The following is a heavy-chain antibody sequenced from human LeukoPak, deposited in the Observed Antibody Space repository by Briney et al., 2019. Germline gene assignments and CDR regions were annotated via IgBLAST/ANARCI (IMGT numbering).Heavy chain of an antibody. CDR2: IYYSGST. J-gene: IGHJ6*02. CDR1: GGSISSSNYY. CDR3: AADPLHYDFWSGYYRTYYYGMDV. V-gene: IGHV4-31*03. D-gene: IGHD3-3*01. Sequence: SQTLSLTCTVSGGSISSSNYYWSWLRQHPGKGLEWIGYIYYSGSTDYNPSLKSRVAISMDTSKNQFSLNLNSVSAADTAVYYCAADPLHYDFWSGYYRTYYYGMDVWGQGTTVTVSS.